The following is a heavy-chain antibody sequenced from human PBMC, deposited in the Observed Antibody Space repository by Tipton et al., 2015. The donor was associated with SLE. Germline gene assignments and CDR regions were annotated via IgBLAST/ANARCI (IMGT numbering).Heavy chain of an antibody. V-gene: IGHV4-34*01. CDR2: INHSGST. J-gene: IGHJ4*02. CDR3: ARHENYGSGSSHY. CDR1: VGSFSGYY. Sequence: TLSLTCAVYVGSFSGYYWSWLRQPPGKGLEWIGEINHSGSTNYKPTLKSRVTISVDTSKNQFSLKLSSVTAADTAVYYCARHENYGSGSSHYWGQGTLVTVSS. D-gene: IGHD3-10*01.